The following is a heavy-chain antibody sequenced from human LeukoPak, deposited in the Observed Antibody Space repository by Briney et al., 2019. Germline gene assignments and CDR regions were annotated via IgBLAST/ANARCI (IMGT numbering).Heavy chain of an antibody. CDR3: ARGGQGDGYSADEAFDI. D-gene: IGHD5-24*01. CDR2: IYYRSKWYN. V-gene: IGHV6-1*01. J-gene: IGHJ3*02. CDR1: GDSVSSNSAA. Sequence: SQTLSLTCAISGDSVSSNSAAWNWIRQSPSTGLEWLGRIYYRSKWYNDYAGSVKSRITINPDTSKNQFSLQVNSVTPEDTAVYYCARGGQGDGYSADEAFDIWGQGTMVTVSS.